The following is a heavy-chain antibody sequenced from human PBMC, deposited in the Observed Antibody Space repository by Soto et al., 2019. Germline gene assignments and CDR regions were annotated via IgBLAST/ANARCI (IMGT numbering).Heavy chain of an antibody. CDR1: GGTFSSYA. V-gene: IGHV1-69*01. D-gene: IGHD2-15*01. J-gene: IGHJ5*02. CDR2: IIPMFGTT. Sequence: QVQLVQSGAEVKKPGSSVKVSCKASGGTFSSYAISWVRQAPGQGLEWMGGIIPMFGTTKYAQKFQGRLTITADESTSTAYMELSSLRSGDTAVYNCARGVVVVPTSQLGWFDPWGQGTLVTVSS. CDR3: ARGVVVVPTSQLGWFDP.